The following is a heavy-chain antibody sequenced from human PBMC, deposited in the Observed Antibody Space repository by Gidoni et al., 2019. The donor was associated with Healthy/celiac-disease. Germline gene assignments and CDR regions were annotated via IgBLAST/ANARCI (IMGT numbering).Heavy chain of an antibody. CDR2: IYSGGST. J-gene: IGHJ4*02. CDR3: ASNYDSSGYYHDY. Sequence: EVQLVESGGGLIQPGGSLRLSCAASGFTVSSNYMSWVRQAPGKGLEWVSGIYSGGSTYYADAVKGRFTISRDNSKNTLYLQMNSLRAEDTAVYYCASNYDSSGYYHDYWGQGTLVTVSS. D-gene: IGHD3-22*01. CDR1: GFTVSSNY. V-gene: IGHV3-53*01.